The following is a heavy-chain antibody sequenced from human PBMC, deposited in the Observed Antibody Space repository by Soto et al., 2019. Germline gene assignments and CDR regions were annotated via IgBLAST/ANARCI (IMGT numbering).Heavy chain of an antibody. V-gene: IGHV4-39*01. Sequence: SETLSLTCSVSDDSISSSTYYWGRIRQPPGKGLEWLGYIFYTGSTYKNPSLKSRVTISADSSKNQFSVNLTSVTATDTAVYYCARRPSSGYAYYFDYWGQGILVTVSS. CDR1: DDSISSSTYY. J-gene: IGHJ4*02. CDR2: IFYTGST. CDR3: ARRPSSGYAYYFDY. D-gene: IGHD3-22*01.